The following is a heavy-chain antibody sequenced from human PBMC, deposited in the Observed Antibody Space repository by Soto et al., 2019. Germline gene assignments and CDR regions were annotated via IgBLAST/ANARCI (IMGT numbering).Heavy chain of an antibody. V-gene: IGHV3-74*01. J-gene: IGHJ4*02. CDR2: TKTDGSRT. CDR1: GFTFSDHW. CDR3: VREPTRQRHFDY. Sequence: EVQLVESGGGLVQSGGSLRLSCAASGFTFSDHWMHWVRQAPGKGLVWVSRTKTDGSRTDYADTVKGRFTVSRDNAKKTLHLQMNSLRAEDTAVYYCVREPTRQRHFDYWGQGSLVTVSS.